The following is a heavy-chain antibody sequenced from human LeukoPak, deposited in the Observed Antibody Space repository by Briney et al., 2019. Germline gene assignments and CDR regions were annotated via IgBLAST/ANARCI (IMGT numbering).Heavy chain of an antibody. CDR1: GYTFIAYY. CDR2: INPNSGAT. CDR3: ARGHWRIAAAGTGYYYYMDV. J-gene: IGHJ6*03. V-gene: IGHV1-2*02. Sequence: ASVKVSCKASGYTFIAYYMFWVRQAPGQGLEWMGWINPNSGATGHAQKFQGRVTMTRDTSISTSYMELSSLRSEDTAVYYCARGHWRIAAAGTGYYYYMDVWGKGTTVTVSS. D-gene: IGHD6-13*01.